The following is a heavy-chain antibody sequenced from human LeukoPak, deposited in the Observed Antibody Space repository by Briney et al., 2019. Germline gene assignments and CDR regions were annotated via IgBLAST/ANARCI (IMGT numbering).Heavy chain of an antibody. CDR2: ILGSGGST. J-gene: IGHJ4*02. Sequence: GASLRLSCAASGFTFSNYAMSWVRQAPGKGLEWVSAILGSGGSTYYADSVKGRFTVPRDNSKSTLYLQMNSLRAEDTALYYCAKWGDYDVLTGYYVPDYWGQGTLVTVSS. D-gene: IGHD3-9*01. CDR1: GFTFSNYA. CDR3: AKWGDYDVLTGYYVPDY. V-gene: IGHV3-23*01.